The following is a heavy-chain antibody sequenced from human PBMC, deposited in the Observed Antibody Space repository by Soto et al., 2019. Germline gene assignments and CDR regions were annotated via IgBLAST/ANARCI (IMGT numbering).Heavy chain of an antibody. D-gene: IGHD7-27*01. J-gene: IGHJ4*02. Sequence: GGSLRLSCAASGFTFSNYEMHWVRQAPGKELEWVSSISSSSTYRYYVDSVKGRFTISRDNTKNSVFLQMNGLRAEDTAVYYCARHWGLGDFDYWGQGALVTVSS. CDR1: GFTFSNYE. CDR3: ARHWGLGDFDY. V-gene: IGHV3-21*01. CDR2: ISSSSTYR.